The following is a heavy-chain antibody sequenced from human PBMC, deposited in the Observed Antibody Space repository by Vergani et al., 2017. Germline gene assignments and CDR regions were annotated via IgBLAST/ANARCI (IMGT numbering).Heavy chain of an antibody. CDR1: GFTFSNAW. Sequence: EVQLVESGGGLVKPGGSLRLSCAASGFTFSNAWMSWVRQAPGKGLEWVGFTRSKAYGGTTEYAASVKGRFTISRDDSKSIAYLQMNSLKTEDTAVYYCTISVQQWLRLDAFDIWGQGTMVTVSS. D-gene: IGHD6-19*01. J-gene: IGHJ3*02. V-gene: IGHV3-49*04. CDR2: TRSKAYGGTT. CDR3: TISVQQWLRLDAFDI.